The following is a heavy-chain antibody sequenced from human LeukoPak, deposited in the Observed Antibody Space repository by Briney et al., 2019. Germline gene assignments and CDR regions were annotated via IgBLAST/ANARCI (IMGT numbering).Heavy chain of an antibody. D-gene: IGHD6-13*01. V-gene: IGHV4-59*08. Sequence: SETLSLTCTVSGGSISSHYWSWIRQPPGKGLEWIGYIYYSGSTNYNPSLKSRVTISVDTSKNQFSLKLSSVTAADTAVYYCARLSSSSWYYFDYWGQGTLVTVSS. J-gene: IGHJ4*02. CDR1: GGSISSHY. CDR2: IYYSGST. CDR3: ARLSSSSWYYFDY.